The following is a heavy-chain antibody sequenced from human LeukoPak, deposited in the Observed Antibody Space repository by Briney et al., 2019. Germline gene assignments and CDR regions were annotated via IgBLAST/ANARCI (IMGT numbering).Heavy chain of an antibody. CDR1: GGSISSYY. Sequence: KSSETLSLTCTVSGGSISSYYWSWIRQPPGKGLEWIGYIYYNGNTNYNPSLKSRVTASVDTSKNQFSLRLSSVTVADTAVYYCARGGQGCSSSSCYAFDPWGQGTLVTVSS. V-gene: IGHV4-59*01. J-gene: IGHJ5*02. CDR2: IYYNGNT. CDR3: ARGGQGCSSSSCYAFDP. D-gene: IGHD2-2*01.